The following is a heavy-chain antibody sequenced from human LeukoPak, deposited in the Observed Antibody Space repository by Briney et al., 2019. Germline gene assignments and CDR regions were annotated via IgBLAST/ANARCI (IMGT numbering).Heavy chain of an antibody. V-gene: IGHV4-59*07. CDR1: GGSISSYY. D-gene: IGHD6-13*01. J-gene: IGHJ6*02. Sequence: PSHTLSLTCAVSGGSISSYYWSWIRQPPGKGLEWIGYIYYSGSTNYNPSLKSRVTISVDTSKNQFSLKLSSVTAADTAVYYCARVAGSSWCYYYGMDVWGQGATVTVSS. CDR3: ARVAGSSWCYYYGMDV. CDR2: IYYSGST.